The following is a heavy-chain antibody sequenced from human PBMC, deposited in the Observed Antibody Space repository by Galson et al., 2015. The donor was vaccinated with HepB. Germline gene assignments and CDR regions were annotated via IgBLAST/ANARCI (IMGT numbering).Heavy chain of an antibody. CDR1: GYTFTNYF. J-gene: IGHJ4*02. D-gene: IGHD2-8*02. CDR3: ARGGWDIVLVVRAAYYFDY. V-gene: IGHV1-46*01. CDR2: INPSGGSA. Sequence: SVKVSCKASGYTFTNYFMHWVRQAPGQGLEWMGIINPSGGSARYAQKFQGRVTMTRDTSTSTVYLELNSLRSEDTAVYYCARGGWDIVLVVRAAYYFDYWGQGTLVTVSS.